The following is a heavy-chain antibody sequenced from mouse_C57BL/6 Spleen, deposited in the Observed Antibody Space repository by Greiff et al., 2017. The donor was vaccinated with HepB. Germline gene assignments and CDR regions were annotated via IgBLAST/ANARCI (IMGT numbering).Heavy chain of an antibody. CDR1: GYTFTSYW. CDR2: INPSSGYT. CDR3: ARGKLGPQFAY. Sequence: QVHVKQSGAELAKPGASVKLSCKASGYTFTSYWMHWVKQRPGQGLEWIGYINPSSGYTKYNQKFKDKATLTADKSSSTAYMQLSSLTYEDSAVYYCARGKLGPQFAYWGQGTLVTVSA. D-gene: IGHD4-1*01. V-gene: IGHV1-7*01. J-gene: IGHJ3*01.